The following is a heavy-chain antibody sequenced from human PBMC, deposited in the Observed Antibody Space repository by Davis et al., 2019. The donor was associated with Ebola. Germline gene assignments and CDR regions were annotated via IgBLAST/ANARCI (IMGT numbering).Heavy chain of an antibody. Sequence: PSETLSLTCAVSGASISGSINWWSWVRQSPGKGLEWIGETYHSGSTNYNPSLKSRVTIPVDKSKNQFALKLNSVTAADTAVYYCARRGWDSSDPTPGFDYGGQGTLVTVSS. V-gene: IGHV4-4*02. CDR1: GASISGSINW. D-gene: IGHD3-22*01. J-gene: IGHJ4*02. CDR2: TYHSGST. CDR3: ARRGWDSSDPTPGFDY.